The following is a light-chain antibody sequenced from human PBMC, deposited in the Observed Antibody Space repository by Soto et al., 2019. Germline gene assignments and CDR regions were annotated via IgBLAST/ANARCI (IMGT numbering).Light chain of an antibody. V-gene: IGLV2-14*01. J-gene: IGLJ1*01. CDR1: STDVGAYNY. CDR2: EVS. CDR3: TSYTTSSSYV. Sequence: QSVLAQPASVSGSPGQSITISCTGTSTDVGAYNYVSWYQQPPGKAPKLIIFEVSNRPSGVSNRFSGSKSGNAASLTISGLQPEDEAEYSCTSYTTSSSYVFGTGTKVTVL.